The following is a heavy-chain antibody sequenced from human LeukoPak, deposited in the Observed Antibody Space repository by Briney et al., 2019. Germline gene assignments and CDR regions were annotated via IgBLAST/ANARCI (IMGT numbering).Heavy chain of an antibody. J-gene: IGHJ4*02. D-gene: IGHD4-17*01. CDR1: GFTFSSYA. CDR2: ISWNSGNI. CDR3: ANLHGDYRDY. Sequence: PGGSLRLSCAASGFTFSSYAMSWVRQAPGKGLEWVSGISWNSGNIGYADSVKGRFTISRDNAKNSLYLQMNSLRAEDTALYYCANLHGDYRDYWGQGTLVTVSS. V-gene: IGHV3-9*01.